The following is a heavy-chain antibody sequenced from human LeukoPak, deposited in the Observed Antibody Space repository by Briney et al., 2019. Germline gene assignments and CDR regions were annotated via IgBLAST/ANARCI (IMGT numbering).Heavy chain of an antibody. CDR2: ISSSSSYI. Sequence: GGSLRLSCAASGFTFSSYSMNWVRRAPGKGLEWVSSISSSSSYIYYADSVKGRFTISRDNAKNSLYLQMNSLGAEDTAVYYCARVYRGSHFDYWGQGTLVTVSS. CDR3: ARVYRGSHFDY. D-gene: IGHD1-26*01. CDR1: GFTFSSYS. V-gene: IGHV3-21*01. J-gene: IGHJ4*02.